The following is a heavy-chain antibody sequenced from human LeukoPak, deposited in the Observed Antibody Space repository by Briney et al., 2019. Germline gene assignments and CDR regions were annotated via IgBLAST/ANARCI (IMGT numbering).Heavy chain of an antibody. CDR2: ISHTGST. CDR1: GASINGHY. CDR3: ARDQISINALDI. D-gene: IGHD3-10*01. J-gene: IGHJ3*02. Sequence: PSETLSLTCTVSGASINGHYWSWVRLSPEKGLEWIGYISHTGSTNYNPFLKSRVTMSVDTSKKQFSLKLSSVTAADTAIYYCARDQISINALDIWGQGTLVTVSS. V-gene: IGHV4-59*11.